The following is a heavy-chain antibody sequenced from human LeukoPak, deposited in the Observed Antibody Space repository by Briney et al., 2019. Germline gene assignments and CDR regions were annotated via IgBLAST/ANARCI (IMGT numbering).Heavy chain of an antibody. CDR2: IKQDGSEK. D-gene: IGHD3-22*01. CDR1: GFTFGSYA. V-gene: IGHV3-7*01. Sequence: GASLRLSCAASGFTFGSYAMSWVRQAPGKGLEWVANIKQDGSEKYYVDSVKGRFIISRDNAKNSLYLQMNGLRAEDTAVYYCARDSGDSSGCYFDYWGQGTLVTVSS. J-gene: IGHJ4*02. CDR3: ARDSGDSSGCYFDY.